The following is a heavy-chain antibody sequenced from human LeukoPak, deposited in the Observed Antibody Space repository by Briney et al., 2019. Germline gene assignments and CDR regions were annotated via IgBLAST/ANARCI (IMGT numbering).Heavy chain of an antibody. D-gene: IGHD3-22*01. J-gene: IGHJ4*02. V-gene: IGHV3-23*01. CDR2: ISDSGGST. CDR1: GFTFSNYG. Sequence: GGSLRLSCAASGFTFSNYGMSWVRQAPGKGLEWVSGISDSGGSTKHAVSVKGRFTISRDNSKDTLYLQMNSLRAEDTAVYYCAKGDDSSGTGDYFDYWGQGTLVTVSS. CDR3: AKGDDSSGTGDYFDY.